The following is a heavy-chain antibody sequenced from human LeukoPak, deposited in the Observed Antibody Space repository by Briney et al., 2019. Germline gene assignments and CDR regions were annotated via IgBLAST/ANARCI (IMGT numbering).Heavy chain of an antibody. D-gene: IGHD3-16*01. J-gene: IGHJ4*02. CDR3: AREDLGAAYFDF. V-gene: IGHV6-1*01. CDR1: GDSVSTNNVA. CDR2: TYYRSKWYN. Sequence: SQTPSLTCAISGDSVSTNNVAWNWIRQSPSRGLEWLGRTYYRSKWYNDYAVSVKSRIIINPDTSKNQFSLQLNSVTPDDTAVYCCAREDLGAAYFDFWGQGTLVTVSS.